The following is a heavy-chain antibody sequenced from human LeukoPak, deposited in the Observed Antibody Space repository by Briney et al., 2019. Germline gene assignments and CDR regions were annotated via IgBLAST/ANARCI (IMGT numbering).Heavy chain of an antibody. CDR3: AKAPVGGGQWLVDYFHY. V-gene: IGHV3-9*01. CDR1: GFTFSSYS. J-gene: IGHJ4*02. D-gene: IGHD6-19*01. CDR2: ISWNSANI. Sequence: GGSLRLSCAASGFTFSSYSMNWVRQAPGKGLEWVSGISWNSANIGYADSVKGRFTISRDNAKNSLYLQMNSLRAEDTALYYCAKAPVGGGQWLVDYFHYWGQGTLVTVSS.